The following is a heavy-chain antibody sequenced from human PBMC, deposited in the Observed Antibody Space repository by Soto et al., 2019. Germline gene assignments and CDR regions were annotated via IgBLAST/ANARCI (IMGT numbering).Heavy chain of an antibody. D-gene: IGHD7-27*01. CDR1: GGSISSYY. CDR3: ARAWGYAFEF. Sequence: QVQLQESGPGLVKPSETLSLTCTVSGGSISSYYWSWIRQPPGKGLEWIGYIYYSGSTNYNPSLRRRVTISVDTSKNQFSLRLSSVTAADTAVYYCARAWGYAFEFWGQGTMVTVSS. V-gene: IGHV4-59*01. CDR2: IYYSGST. J-gene: IGHJ3*01.